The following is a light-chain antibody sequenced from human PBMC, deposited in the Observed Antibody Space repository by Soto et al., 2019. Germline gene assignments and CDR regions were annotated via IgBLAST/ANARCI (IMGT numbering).Light chain of an antibody. V-gene: IGKV3-11*01. Sequence: ETVLTQSPATLSLSPGESATLSCRASQSVSTYLAWYQQKPGQAPRLLIYDASNRATGIPARFSGSVSGTDFNLTISSLETEDFAVYYCQQRGNWPLTFGGGTKVDIK. CDR1: QSVSTY. CDR2: DAS. J-gene: IGKJ4*01. CDR3: QQRGNWPLT.